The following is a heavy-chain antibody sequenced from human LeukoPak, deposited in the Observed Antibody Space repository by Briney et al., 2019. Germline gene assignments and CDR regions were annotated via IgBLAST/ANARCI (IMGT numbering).Heavy chain of an antibody. CDR3: ARPLSRSGWFDP. V-gene: IGHV4-39*07. CDR2: INHSGST. Sequence: SETLSLTCTVSGGSISSSSYYWGWIRQPPGKGLEWIGEINHSGSTNYNPSLKSRVTISVDTSKNQFSLKLSSVTAADTAVYYCARPLSRSGWFDPWGQGTLVTVSS. D-gene: IGHD2-2*01. CDR1: GGSISSSSYY. J-gene: IGHJ5*02.